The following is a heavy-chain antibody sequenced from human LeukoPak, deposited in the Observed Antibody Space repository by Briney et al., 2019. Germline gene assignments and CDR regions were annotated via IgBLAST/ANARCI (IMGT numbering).Heavy chain of an antibody. J-gene: IGHJ4*02. CDR3: ASCSIAAADSHYFDS. D-gene: IGHD6-13*01. CDR1: GGSISYRY. Sequence: SETLSLTCSFSGGSISYRYWSWIRQTPGKGLEWIGYIYYSGGTNYNPSLESRVTISVDTSKSQLSLKLTSVTAADTAVYYCASCSIAAADSHYFDSWGQGTLVTVSS. CDR2: IYYSGGT. V-gene: IGHV4-59*08.